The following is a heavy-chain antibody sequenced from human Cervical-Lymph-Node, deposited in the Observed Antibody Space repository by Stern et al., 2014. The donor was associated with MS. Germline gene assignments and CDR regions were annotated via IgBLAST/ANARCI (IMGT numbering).Heavy chain of an antibody. CDR2: INTYTGNT. D-gene: IGHD6-19*01. J-gene: IGHJ5*02. CDR3: ARWDGSGWYESRFDP. CDR1: GYTFTSYA. V-gene: IGHV7-4-1*02. Sequence: VHLVESGSELKKPGASVKVSCKASGYTFTSYAMNWVRQAPGQGLEWMGWINTYTGNTTYAQGFTGRFIFSLDTSVSTAYLQISSLKAEDTAVYYCARWDGSGWYESRFDPWGQGTLVTVSS.